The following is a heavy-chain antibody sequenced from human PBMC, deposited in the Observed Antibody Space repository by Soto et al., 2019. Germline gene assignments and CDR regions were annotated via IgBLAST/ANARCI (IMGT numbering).Heavy chain of an antibody. D-gene: IGHD2-15*01. CDR3: ARNSRYCSGGSCYSGTYYYGMDV. J-gene: IGHJ6*02. Sequence: PVESLKISCKGSGYSFTSYWIGWVRQMPGKGLEWMGIIYPGDSDTRYSPSFQGQVTISADKSISTAYLQWSSLKASDTAMYYCARNSRYCSGGSCYSGTYYYGMDVWGQGTTVTVSS. CDR1: GYSFTSYW. CDR2: IYPGDSDT. V-gene: IGHV5-51*01.